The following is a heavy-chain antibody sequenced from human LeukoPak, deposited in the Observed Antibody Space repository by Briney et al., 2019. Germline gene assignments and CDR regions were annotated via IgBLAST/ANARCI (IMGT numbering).Heavy chain of an antibody. CDR3: ARAFGVVIYFDY. V-gene: IGHV4-30-4*07. CDR1: GGSISSGGYS. Sequence: PSETLSLTCAVSGGSISSGGYSWTWIRQPPGKGLECIGHIYYSGTTYYNPSLKSRVTISLDTSKNQFSLKLSSVTAADTAVYYCARAFGVVIYFDYWGQGTLVTVSS. CDR2: IYYSGTT. D-gene: IGHD3-3*01. J-gene: IGHJ4*02.